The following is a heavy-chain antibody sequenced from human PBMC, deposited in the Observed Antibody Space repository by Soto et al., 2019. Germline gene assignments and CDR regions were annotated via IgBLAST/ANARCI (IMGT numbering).Heavy chain of an antibody. CDR2: VYYSGST. Sequence: PSXTLSLTCSVSGASVRSNSHYWSWIRQAPGKGLEWIGYVYYSGSTNYNPSLTSRVTISVDPSKDQFSLRVRSVTAADTAVYFCARLTRFRGFDSPSDYFDSLGQGARVTVSS. V-gene: IGHV4-61*01. J-gene: IGHJ4*02. D-gene: IGHD3-9*01. CDR3: ARLTRFRGFDSPSDYFDS. CDR1: GASVRSNSHY.